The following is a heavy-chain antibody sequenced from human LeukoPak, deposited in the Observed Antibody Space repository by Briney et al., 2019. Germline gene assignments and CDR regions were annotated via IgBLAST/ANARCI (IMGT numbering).Heavy chain of an antibody. CDR1: RFTFSIYG. V-gene: IGHV3-30*02. CDR3: AKNRDSSDYPRDFDY. CDR2: IRHEGSYK. D-gene: IGHD6-19*01. J-gene: IGHJ4*02. Sequence: GGSLRLSCAASRFTFSIYGMHWVRETPGKGPEWVAFIRHEGSYKQYADSVKRRFTVSRDNSKDTVYLQMNSLRTEDTAVYYCAKNRDSSDYPRDFDYWGQGTLVTVSS.